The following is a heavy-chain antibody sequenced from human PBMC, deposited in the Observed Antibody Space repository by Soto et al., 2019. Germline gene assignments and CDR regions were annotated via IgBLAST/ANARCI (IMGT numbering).Heavy chain of an antibody. CDR1: GVTFSSQT. CDR3: ATELGENPASPFDA. D-gene: IGHD3-10*01. J-gene: IGHJ4*02. V-gene: IGHV1-69*01. Sequence: QVQLVQSGADVKKPGSPVQGSFQGSGVTFSSQTLGSVPQAPGQRLASVGGPIPLFGTASYEQKFQGRVTMTADETTSTVYMELSSLRSDDTAVYFCATELGENPASPFDAWGQGTLVTFSS. CDR2: PIPLFGTA.